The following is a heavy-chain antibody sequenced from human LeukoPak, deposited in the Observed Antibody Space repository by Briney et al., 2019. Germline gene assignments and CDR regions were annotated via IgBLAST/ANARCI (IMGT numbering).Heavy chain of an antibody. CDR2: IRYDGSNK. V-gene: IGHV3-30*02. D-gene: IGHD5-12*01. CDR3: AKGGGYEAQYYYYYLDV. CDR1: GFTFSRYN. Sequence: PGGSLRLSCAASGFTFSRYNMHWVRQAPGKGLEWVTFIRYDGSNKYYADSVKGRFTISRDNSKDTLYLQMKSLRAEDTAVYYCAKGGGYEAQYYYYYLDVWGKGTTVTISS. J-gene: IGHJ6*03.